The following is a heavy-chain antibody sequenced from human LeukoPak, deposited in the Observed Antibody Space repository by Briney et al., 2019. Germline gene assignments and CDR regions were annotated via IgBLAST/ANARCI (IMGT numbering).Heavy chain of an antibody. Sequence: GGSLRLSCAASGFTFSTYGMHWVRQAPGKGLEWVAVISYDGGSKYYADSVKGRFTISRDNSKNTLYLQMNNLRTEDTAVFYCAKDQWYCSGGSCYGVDYWGQGTLVTVSS. D-gene: IGHD2-15*01. CDR3: AKDQWYCSGGSCYGVDY. CDR1: GFTFSTYG. J-gene: IGHJ4*02. V-gene: IGHV3-30*18. CDR2: ISYDGGSK.